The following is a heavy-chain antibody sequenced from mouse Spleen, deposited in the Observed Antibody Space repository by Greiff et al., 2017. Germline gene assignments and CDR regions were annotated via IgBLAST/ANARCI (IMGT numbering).Heavy chain of an antibody. V-gene: IGHV5-17*02. CDR2: ISSGSSTI. D-gene: IGHD2-1*01. CDR1: GFTFSSFG. Sequence: EVQLKESGGGLVQPGGSRKLSCAASGFTFSSFGMHWVRQAPEKGLEWVAYISSGSSTIYYADTVKGRFTISRDNPKNTLFLQMTSLRSEDTAMYYCARSSYGNYAMDYWGQGTSVTVSS. J-gene: IGHJ4*01. CDR3: ARSSYGNYAMDY.